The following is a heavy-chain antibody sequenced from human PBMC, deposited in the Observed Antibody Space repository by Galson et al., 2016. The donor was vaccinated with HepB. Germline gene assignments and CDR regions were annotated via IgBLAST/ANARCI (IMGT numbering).Heavy chain of an antibody. Sequence: SLRLSCAASGFTFSRYAMSWVRQAPGKGLEWVAGISGKSASTYHADSVEGRFTISRDNSKNTLYLQMNSLRVEDTAVYYCAKVLLCSSASCFFGYYYGLDVWGQGTTVTVSS. V-gene: IGHV3-23*01. CDR1: GFTFSRYA. CDR3: AKVLLCSSASCFFGYYYGLDV. J-gene: IGHJ6*02. D-gene: IGHD2-2*01. CDR2: ISGKSAST.